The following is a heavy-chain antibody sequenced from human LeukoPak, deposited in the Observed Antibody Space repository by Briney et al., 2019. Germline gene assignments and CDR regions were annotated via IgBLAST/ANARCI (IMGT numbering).Heavy chain of an antibody. Sequence: SETLSLTCTVSGGSISSYYWSWIRQPPGEGLEWIGYIYYSGSTNYNPSLKSRVTISVDTSKNQFSLKLSSVTAADTAVYYCARGSPYDFWSGYNWFDPWGQGTLVTVSS. V-gene: IGHV4-59*01. D-gene: IGHD3-3*01. CDR1: GGSISSYY. CDR2: IYYSGST. J-gene: IGHJ5*02. CDR3: ARGSPYDFWSGYNWFDP.